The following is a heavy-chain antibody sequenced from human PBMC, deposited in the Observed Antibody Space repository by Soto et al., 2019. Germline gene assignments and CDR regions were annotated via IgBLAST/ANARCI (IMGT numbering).Heavy chain of an antibody. D-gene: IGHD1-26*01. CDR1: GYYIRSSHW. V-gene: IGHV4-28*01. CDR3: ARREIQGPIDY. Sequence: PPAPVSLTCALSGYYIRSSHWSGWFWQPPGKGLEWIGYIYYSGTTYYNPSLKSRVTMSVDTSKNQFSLKLTSLTAVDTAVYYCARREIQGPIDYWGQGTLVTVSS. CDR2: IYYSGTT. J-gene: IGHJ4*02.